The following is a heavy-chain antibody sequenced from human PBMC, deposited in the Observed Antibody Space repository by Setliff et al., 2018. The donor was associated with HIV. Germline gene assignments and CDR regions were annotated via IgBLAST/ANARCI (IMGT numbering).Heavy chain of an antibody. V-gene: IGHV4-39*07. D-gene: IGHD3-10*01. Sequence: SLTCTVSGGSISSSSYYWGWIRQPPGKGLEWIGSIYYSGSTNYNPSLKSRVTISLDTSKNQFSLKLSSVTAADTAVYFCARVNTMVRGLDYWGQGTLVTVSS. CDR2: IYYSGST. J-gene: IGHJ4*02. CDR1: GGSISSSSYY. CDR3: ARVNTMVRGLDY.